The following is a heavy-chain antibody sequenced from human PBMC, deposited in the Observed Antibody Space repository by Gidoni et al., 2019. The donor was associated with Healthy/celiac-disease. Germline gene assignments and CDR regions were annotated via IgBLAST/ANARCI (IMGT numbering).Heavy chain of an antibody. CDR1: GGSFSGYY. V-gene: IGHV4-34*01. D-gene: IGHD3-9*01. Sequence: QVQLQQWGAGLLKPSETLSLTCAVDGGSFSGYYWSWIRQPPGKGLEWIGEINHSRSTNYNPSLQSRVTISVDTSKNQFSLKLSSVTAADTAVYYCARRKYYDILTGYNYFDYWGQGTLVTVSS. J-gene: IGHJ4*02. CDR3: ARRKYYDILTGYNYFDY. CDR2: INHSRST.